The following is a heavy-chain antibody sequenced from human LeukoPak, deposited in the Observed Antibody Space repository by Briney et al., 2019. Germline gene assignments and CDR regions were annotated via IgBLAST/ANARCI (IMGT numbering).Heavy chain of an antibody. CDR1: GGSISSYY. CDR3: ARHVLSGSSALDY. CDR2: IYYSGST. Sequence: SETLSLTCTVSGGSISSYYWSWIRQPPGKGLEWIGYIYYSGSTNYNPSLKSRVTISVDTSKNQFSLKLSSVTAADTAVCYCARHVLSGSSALDYWGQGTLVTVSS. D-gene: IGHD2-2*01. J-gene: IGHJ4*02. V-gene: IGHV4-59*08.